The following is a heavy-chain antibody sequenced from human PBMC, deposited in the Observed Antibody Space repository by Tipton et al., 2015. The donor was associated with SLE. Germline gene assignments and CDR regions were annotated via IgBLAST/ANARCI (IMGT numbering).Heavy chain of an antibody. V-gene: IGHV4-31*03. CDR2: IYSSGST. Sequence: TLSLTCTVSGGSISSGHYYWSWICQHPGKGLEWIGYIYSSGSTYYNPSLKSRINISVDTSKNQFSLQLSSVTAADTAVYYCARVEGSGYRYWYFDLWGRGTLVTVSS. CDR1: GGSISSGHYY. CDR3: ARVEGSGYRYWYFDL. J-gene: IGHJ2*01. D-gene: IGHD3-22*01.